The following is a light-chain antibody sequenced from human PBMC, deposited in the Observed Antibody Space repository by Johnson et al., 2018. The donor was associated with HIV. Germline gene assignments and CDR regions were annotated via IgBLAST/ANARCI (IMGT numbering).Light chain of an antibody. CDR2: SSN. Sequence: QSVLTQSPSASGTPGQRVTISCSGSTSNIGSNPVNWYQQFTGTAPKLLIYSSNHRPSGVPDRFSGSRSGTSASLAISGLQSEDEADYYCATWDDSLNGYVFGTGTKVTVL. V-gene: IGLV1-44*01. CDR3: ATWDDSLNGYV. CDR1: TSNIGSNP. J-gene: IGLJ1*01.